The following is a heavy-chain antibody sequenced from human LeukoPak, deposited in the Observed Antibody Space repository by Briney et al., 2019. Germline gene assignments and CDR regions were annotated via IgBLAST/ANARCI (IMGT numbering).Heavy chain of an antibody. J-gene: IGHJ4*02. CDR2: INPNSGGT. CDR3: ARGSSAAGAFLFDY. V-gene: IGHV1-2*02. CDR1: GYTFTGYY. Sequence: ASVKVSCKASGYTFTGYYMHWVRQAPGQRLEWMGWINPNSGGTNYAQKFQGRVTMTRDTSISTAYMELSRLRSDDTAVYYCARGSSAAGAFLFDYWGQGTLVTVSS. D-gene: IGHD6-13*01.